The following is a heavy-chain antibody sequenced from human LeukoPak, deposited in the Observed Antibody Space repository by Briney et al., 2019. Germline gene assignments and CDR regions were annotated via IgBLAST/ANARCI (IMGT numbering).Heavy chain of an antibody. D-gene: IGHD3-10*01. J-gene: IGHJ6*02. CDR1: GYTFTSHC. Sequence: ASVKVSCKASGYTFTSHCVHWVRQAPGQELEWMGIINPSGDNTNYAQNFQGRVTMTRDTSTSTVYMELSSLRSEDTAVYYCARGRGDGSGSHAPKADFYCMDVWGQGTTVTVSS. CDR2: INPSGDNT. CDR3: ARGRGDGSGSHAPKADFYCMDV. V-gene: IGHV1-46*01.